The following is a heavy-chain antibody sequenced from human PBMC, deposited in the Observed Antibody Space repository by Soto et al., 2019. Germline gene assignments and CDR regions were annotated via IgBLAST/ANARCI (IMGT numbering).Heavy chain of an antibody. V-gene: IGHV3-72*01. D-gene: IGHD6-13*01. Sequence: EVQLVESGGGLVRPGGSLRLSCEASGFSFSDHYMDWVRQAPGKGLEWVGRTRNKAYSFTTEYAPALKGRFTISRDDSEDSLYLQMNSLKTEDTALYYCVTSIPSSKWSSFDSWGQGTLVTVSP. CDR1: GFSFSDHY. CDR2: TRNKAYSFTT. J-gene: IGHJ4*02. CDR3: VTSIPSSKWSSFDS.